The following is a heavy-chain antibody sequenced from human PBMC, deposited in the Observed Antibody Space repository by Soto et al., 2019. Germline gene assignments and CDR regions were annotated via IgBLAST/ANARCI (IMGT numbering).Heavy chain of an antibody. Sequence: QVQLVQSGAEVKKPGASVKVSCKASGYTFTSYYMHWVRQAPGQGLEWMGIINPSGGSTSYAQKFQGRVTMTRDTSTSTVYMELSSLRSEDTAVYHCAREIYYDSSGYYTGGAFDIWGQGTIVTVSS. CDR2: INPSGGST. D-gene: IGHD3-22*01. V-gene: IGHV1-46*01. CDR3: AREIYYDSSGYYTGGAFDI. J-gene: IGHJ3*02. CDR1: GYTFTSYY.